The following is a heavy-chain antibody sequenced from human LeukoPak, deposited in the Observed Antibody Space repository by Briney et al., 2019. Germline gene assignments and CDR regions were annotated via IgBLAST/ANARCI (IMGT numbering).Heavy chain of an antibody. V-gene: IGHV3-23*01. CDR3: AKDDLVPAAIVGEDEYFQH. D-gene: IGHD2-2*01. Sequence: GGSLRLSCAASGFTFSSYAMSWVRQAPGKGLEWVSAISGSGGSTYYADSVKGRFTISRDNSKNTLYLQMNSLRAEDTAVYYCAKDDLVPAAIVGEDEYFQHWGQGTLVTVSS. CDR2: ISGSGGST. CDR1: GFTFSSYA. J-gene: IGHJ1*01.